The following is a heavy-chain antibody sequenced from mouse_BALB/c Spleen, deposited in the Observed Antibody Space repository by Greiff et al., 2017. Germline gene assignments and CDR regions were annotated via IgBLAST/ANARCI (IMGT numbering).Heavy chain of an antibody. J-gene: IGHJ4*01. V-gene: IGHV1-14*01. Sequence: VHVKQSGPELVKPGASVKMSCKASGYTFTSYVMHWVKQKPGQGLEWIGYINPYNDGTKYNEKFKGKATLTSDKSSSTAYMELSSLTSEDSAVYYCAREGWDVAMDYWGQGTSVTVSS. CDR1: GYTFTSYV. D-gene: IGHD3-3*01. CDR3: AREGWDVAMDY. CDR2: INPYNDGT.